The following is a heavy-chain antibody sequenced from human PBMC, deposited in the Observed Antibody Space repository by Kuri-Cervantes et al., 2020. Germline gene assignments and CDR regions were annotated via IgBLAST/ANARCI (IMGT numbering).Heavy chain of an antibody. V-gene: IGHV1-8*01. CDR2: MDPNSGNT. Sequence: ASVKVSCKASGYTFTSYDINWVRQATGQGLEWMGWMDPNSGNTGYAQKFQGRVTMTRNTSISTAYMELSSLRSEDTAVYYCARSYGDYVNWFDPWGQGTLVTVSS. CDR3: ARSYGDYVNWFDP. D-gene: IGHD4-17*01. J-gene: IGHJ5*02. CDR1: GYTFTSYD.